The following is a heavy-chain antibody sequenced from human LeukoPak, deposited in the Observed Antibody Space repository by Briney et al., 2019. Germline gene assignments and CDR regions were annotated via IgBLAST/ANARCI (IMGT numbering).Heavy chain of an antibody. D-gene: IGHD2-8*02. CDR3: ARVKGGRVDFSYYYYGMDV. Sequence: PSETLSLTCAVSGGSISSSNWWSWVRQPPGKGLEWIGEIYHSGSTNYNPSLKSRVTISVDKSKNQFSLKLSSVTAADTAVYYCARVKGGRVDFSYYYYGMDVWGQGTTVTVSS. CDR2: IYHSGST. V-gene: IGHV4-4*02. J-gene: IGHJ6*02. CDR1: GGSISSSNW.